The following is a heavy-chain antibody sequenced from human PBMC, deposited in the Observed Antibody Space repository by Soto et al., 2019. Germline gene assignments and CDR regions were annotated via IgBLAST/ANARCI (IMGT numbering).Heavy chain of an antibody. Sequence: EVHLVESGGGLVQTGGSLRLSCAIFEGTVIRDWMNWVRQAPGKGLEWVAHTNQDGSEKYYVDSVKGRFTISRDNDKTSLYLKMNSLRAEDTAMYYCSGGVGDAIWGQGTLVTVSS. V-gene: IGHV3-7*04. CDR1: EGTVIRDW. CDR3: SGGVGDAI. D-gene: IGHD1-26*01. J-gene: IGHJ4*02. CDR2: TNQDGSEK.